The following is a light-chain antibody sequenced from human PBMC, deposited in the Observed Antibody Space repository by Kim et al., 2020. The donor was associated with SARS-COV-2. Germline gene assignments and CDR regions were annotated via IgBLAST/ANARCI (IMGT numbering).Light chain of an antibody. CDR2: DVS. CDR1: SSDVGGYNY. J-gene: IGLJ1*01. Sequence: QSITISCTGTSSDVGGYNYVSWYQQHPGKAPKLMIYDVSKRPSGVSNRFSGSKSGNTASLTISGLLAEDEADYYCSSYTSSSTSYVFGTGTKVTVL. CDR3: SSYTSSSTSYV. V-gene: IGLV2-14*04.